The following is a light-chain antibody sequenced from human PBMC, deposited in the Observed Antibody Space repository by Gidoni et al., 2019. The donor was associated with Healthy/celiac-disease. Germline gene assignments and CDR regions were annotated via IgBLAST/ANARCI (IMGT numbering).Light chain of an antibody. CDR2: DAS. CDR3: QQHNNWPSLT. V-gene: IGKV3-15*01. Sequence: ILTQPSAATLSLSPGERATLSCRASQSVSSYLAWYQQKPGQAPRLLIYDASTRATGIPARFSGSGSGTEFTLTISSLQSEDFAVYYCQQHNNWPSLTFGGGTKVEIK. J-gene: IGKJ4*01. CDR1: QSVSSY.